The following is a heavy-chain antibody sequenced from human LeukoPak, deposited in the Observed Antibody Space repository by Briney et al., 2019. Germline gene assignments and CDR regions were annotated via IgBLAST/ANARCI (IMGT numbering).Heavy chain of an antibody. D-gene: IGHD5-18*01. Sequence: SETLSLTCAVYGGSFSGYYWSWIRQPPGKGLEWIGEINHSGSTNYNPSLKSRVTISVDTSKNQFSLKLSSVTAADTAVYFCARVGYSYVINDWSRTGLGAYPTRYYYHMDVWGKGTTVTVSS. V-gene: IGHV4-34*01. CDR3: ARVGYSYVINDWSRTGLGAYPTRYYYHMDV. CDR2: INHSGST. CDR1: GGSFSGYY. J-gene: IGHJ6*03.